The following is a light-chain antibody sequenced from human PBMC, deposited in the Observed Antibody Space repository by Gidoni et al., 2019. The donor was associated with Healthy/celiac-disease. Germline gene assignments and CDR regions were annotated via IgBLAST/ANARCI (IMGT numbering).Light chain of an antibody. V-gene: IGKV1-12*01. CDR1: QGISRW. J-gene: IGKJ5*01. Sequence: DIQLTQSPSSVSASVGDRVTITCRASQGISRWLAWYQQKPGKAPKLLLYAASSLQSGVPSSFCGSGSWTDFSLTISSLQPEDFATYYCQQANSFPPTFGQGTRLEIK. CDR3: QQANSFPPT. CDR2: AAS.